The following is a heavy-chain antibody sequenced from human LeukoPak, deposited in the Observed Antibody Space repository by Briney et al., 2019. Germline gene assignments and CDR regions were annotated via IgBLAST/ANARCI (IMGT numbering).Heavy chain of an antibody. Sequence: GASVKVSCKASGYTFTSYGISWVRQAPGQGLEWMGWISAYNGNTNYAQKLQGRVTMTTDTSTSTAYMELRSLRAEDTAVYYCAKDYEPLVGVHRWGDWFDPWGQGTLVTVSS. CDR3: AKDYEPLVGVHRWGDWFDP. J-gene: IGHJ5*02. CDR2: ISAYNGNT. V-gene: IGHV1-18*01. CDR1: GYTFTSYG. D-gene: IGHD1-26*01.